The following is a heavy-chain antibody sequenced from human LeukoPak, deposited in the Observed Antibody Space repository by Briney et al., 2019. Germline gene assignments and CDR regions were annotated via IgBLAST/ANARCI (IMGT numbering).Heavy chain of an antibody. CDR1: GFTFSDHA. V-gene: IGHV3-23*01. D-gene: IGHD4-11*01. Sequence: GGSLRLSCAASGFTFSDHAMSWVRQAPAKGLEWVSSINGNVGGSYYIDSVKGRFTVSRDNSENALYLQMNNLRTEDTAVYYCAKAPDTVTSLPSDYWGQGTLVTVSS. CDR3: AKAPDTVTSLPSDY. J-gene: IGHJ4*02. CDR2: INGNVGGS.